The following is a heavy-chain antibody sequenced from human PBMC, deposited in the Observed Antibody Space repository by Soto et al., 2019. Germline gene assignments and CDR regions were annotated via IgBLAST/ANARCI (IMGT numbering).Heavy chain of an antibody. CDR1: GGSISSYY. CDR3: ARGGGYSGWFDY. CDR2: IYYSGST. Sequence: PSETLSLTCTVSGGSISSYYWSWIRQPPGKGLEWIGYIYYSGSTNYNPSLKSRVTISVDTSKNQFSLKLSSVTAADTAVYYCARGGGYSGWFDYWGQGTLVTVSS. J-gene: IGHJ4*02. V-gene: IGHV4-59*01. D-gene: IGHD6-19*01.